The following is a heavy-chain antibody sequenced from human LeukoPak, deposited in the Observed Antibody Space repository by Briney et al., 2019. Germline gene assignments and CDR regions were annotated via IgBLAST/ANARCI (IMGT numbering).Heavy chain of an antibody. V-gene: IGHV1-2*02. Sequence: GASVKVSCKASGYTFTSYYMHWVRQAPGQGLEWMGWINPNSGGTNYAQKFQGRVTMTRDTSISTAYMELSRLRSDDTAVYYCARVRVVVPAAIELFDYWGQGTLVTVSS. D-gene: IGHD2-2*01. CDR2: INPNSGGT. CDR3: ARVRVVVPAAIELFDY. CDR1: GYTFTSYY. J-gene: IGHJ4*02.